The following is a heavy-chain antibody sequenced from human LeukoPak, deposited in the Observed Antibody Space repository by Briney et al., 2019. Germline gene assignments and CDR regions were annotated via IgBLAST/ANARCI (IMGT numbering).Heavy chain of an antibody. CDR2: TYYRSKWYI. CDR3: ARTTGTFDY. D-gene: IGHD7-27*01. CDR1: GDTVSSKSAA. J-gene: IGHJ4*02. V-gene: IGHV6-1*01. Sequence: SQTLSLTCALSGDTVSSKSAAWNWIRQSPSRGLEWLGRTYYRSKWYIEFALPVKSRITINPDPSKNQFSLQLKSLTPEDTAVYYCARTTGTFDYWGQGTLVTVSS.